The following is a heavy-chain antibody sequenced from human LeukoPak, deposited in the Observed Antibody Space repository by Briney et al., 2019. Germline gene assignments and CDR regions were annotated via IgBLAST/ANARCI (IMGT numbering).Heavy chain of an antibody. V-gene: IGHV4-59*01. CDR1: GGSISSYY. Sequence: SETLSLTCTVSGGSISSYYWSWIRQPPGKGLEWIGYVSHSGSTNYNPSLKSRVTISVDTSKNQFSLKLSSVTAADTAVYYCASGGYCSTTTCYPNWFDPWGQGTLVTVSS. CDR3: ASGGYCSTTTCYPNWFDP. D-gene: IGHD2-2*01. CDR2: VSHSGST. J-gene: IGHJ5*02.